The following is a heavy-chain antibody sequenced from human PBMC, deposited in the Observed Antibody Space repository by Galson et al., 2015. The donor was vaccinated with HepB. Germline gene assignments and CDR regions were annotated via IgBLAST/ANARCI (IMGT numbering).Heavy chain of an antibody. CDR3: AGDLRPPNFGVVTLDY. V-gene: IGHV1-2*06. Sequence: SVKVSCKGSGFTFIGYNIHWVRQAPGQGLEWLGRINPNGGATTYAHKFQGRLTLTRATSTNTAYLELTSLNPDDSAIYYGAGDLRPPNFGVVTLDYWGQG. CDR1: GFTFIGYN. CDR2: INPNGGAT. D-gene: IGHD3-3*01. J-gene: IGHJ4*02.